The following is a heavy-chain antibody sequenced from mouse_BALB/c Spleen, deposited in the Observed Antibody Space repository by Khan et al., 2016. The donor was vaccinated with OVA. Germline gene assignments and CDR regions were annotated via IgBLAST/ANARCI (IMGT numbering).Heavy chain of an antibody. CDR3: ARGLRRYYYAMDY. J-gene: IGHJ4*01. D-gene: IGHD2-2*01. Sequence: EVKLLESGGGLVQPGRSLKLSCAASGFDFSRYWMSWVRQAPGKGLEWIGEINPDSSTINYTPSLKDKFIISRDNAKNTLYLQMSKVRSEDTALYYCARGLRRYYYAMDYWGQGTSVTVSS. CDR1: GFDFSRYW. CDR2: INPDSSTI. V-gene: IGHV4-1*02.